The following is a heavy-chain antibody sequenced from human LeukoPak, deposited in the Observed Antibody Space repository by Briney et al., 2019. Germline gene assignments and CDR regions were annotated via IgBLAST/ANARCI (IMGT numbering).Heavy chain of an antibody. V-gene: IGHV4-34*01. CDR1: GGSFSGYY. J-gene: IGHJ4*02. D-gene: IGHD3-16*02. Sequence: SETLSLTCAVYGGSFSGYYWSWIRQPPGKGLEWIGEINHSGSTNYNSSLKSRVTISVDTSKNQFSLKLSSVTAADTAVYYCASHYYDYVWGSYRPRGGYFDYWGQGTLVTVSS. CDR2: INHSGST. CDR3: ASHYYDYVWGSYRPRGGYFDY.